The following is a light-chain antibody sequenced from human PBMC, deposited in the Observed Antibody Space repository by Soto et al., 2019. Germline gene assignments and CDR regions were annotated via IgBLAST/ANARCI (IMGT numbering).Light chain of an antibody. Sequence: DIQLTQSPSFLSASVGDRVTITCRASQAIISYLAWYQKKPGKAPNLLIYAASTLESGVPSRFSGSRSGTEFTLTISSLQPEDFATYYCQQLHSYPRTFGGGTKVEIK. V-gene: IGKV1-9*01. CDR3: QQLHSYPRT. CDR1: QAIISY. CDR2: AAS. J-gene: IGKJ4*01.